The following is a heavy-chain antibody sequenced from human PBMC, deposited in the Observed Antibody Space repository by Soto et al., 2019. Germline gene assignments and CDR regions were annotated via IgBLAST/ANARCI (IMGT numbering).Heavy chain of an antibody. V-gene: IGHV3-23*01. J-gene: IGHJ4*02. D-gene: IGHD2-21*02. Sequence: EVQLLESGGGLVQPGGSLRLSCAGSRFTFASYAMSWVRQSPGKGLEWVSSISGSGDTTYYADSVNGRFTISRDNSQRTLSLQMNSMRAEDTAVYYCAFKGTAHPYYWGQGTLVTVSS. CDR1: RFTFASYA. CDR3: AFKGTAHPYY. CDR2: ISGSGDTT.